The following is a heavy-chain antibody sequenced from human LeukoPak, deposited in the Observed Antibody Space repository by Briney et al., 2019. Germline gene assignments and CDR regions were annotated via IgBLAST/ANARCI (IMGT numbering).Heavy chain of an antibody. V-gene: IGHV3-66*01. D-gene: IGHD3-10*01. Sequence: PGGSLRLSCAASGFTVSHNYMSWVRQAPGKGLEWVSLLYSGGTAYYTDSVKGRFTISRDNSKNTVFLQMNSLRAEDTAVYYCARGGLGAGSYYRGWFDPWGQGTLVTVSS. CDR2: LYSGGTA. CDR3: ARGGLGAGSYYRGWFDP. CDR1: GFTVSHNY. J-gene: IGHJ5*02.